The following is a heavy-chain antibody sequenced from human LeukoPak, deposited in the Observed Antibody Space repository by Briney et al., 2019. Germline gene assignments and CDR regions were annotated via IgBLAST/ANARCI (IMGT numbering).Heavy chain of an antibody. V-gene: IGHV4-38-2*02. J-gene: IGHJ4*02. Sequence: SETLSLTCTVSGYSISSGYYWGWIRQSPGKGLEWIGSIYHGGSTYYNPSLRSRVIVSVDTSKNHFSLKMSSVTAADTAVYYCARDPSHYYDSSGYYRTRGYYFDYWGQGTLVTVSA. CDR1: GYSISSGYY. CDR2: IYHGGST. CDR3: ARDPSHYYDSSGYYRTRGYYFDY. D-gene: IGHD3-22*01.